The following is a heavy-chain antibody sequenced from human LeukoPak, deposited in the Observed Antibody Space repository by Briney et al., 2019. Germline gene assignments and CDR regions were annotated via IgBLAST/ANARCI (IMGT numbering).Heavy chain of an antibody. D-gene: IGHD1-26*01. CDR2: IDKKDKGYATAT. CDR3: TRDSGTYNWFDP. J-gene: IGHJ5*02. CDR1: GFTFSGSA. V-gene: IGHV3-73*01. Sequence: GGSLKLSCAASGFTFSGSAIHWVRQSSGKGLEWVGQIDKKDKGYATATAYAASVKGRFTISRDDSINTAYLQMKSLKTEDTALYYCTRDSGTYNWFDPWGQGPLVIV.